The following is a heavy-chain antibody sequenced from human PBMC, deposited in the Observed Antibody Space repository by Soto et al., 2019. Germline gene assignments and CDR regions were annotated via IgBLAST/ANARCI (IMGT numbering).Heavy chain of an antibody. J-gene: IGHJ4*02. V-gene: IGHV3-23*01. Sequence: GGSLRLSCAASGFTFSSYAMSWVRQAPGKGLEWVSGIGTSGGSTYYADSVKGRFTISRDNSKNTLYLQMNSLRAEDTAVYYCVGYCSSPTCLIDYWGQGTLVTVSS. D-gene: IGHD2-2*01. CDR1: GFTFSSYA. CDR2: IGTSGGST. CDR3: VGYCSSPTCLIDY.